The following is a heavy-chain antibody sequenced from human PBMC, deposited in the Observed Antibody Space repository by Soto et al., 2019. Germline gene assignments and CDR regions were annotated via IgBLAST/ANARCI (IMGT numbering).Heavy chain of an antibody. CDR2: IIPIFGTA. Sequence: VQLVQSGAEVRKPGSSVKVSCKASGGTFSRHAISWVRQAPGQGLEWMGGIIPIFGTANHAQKFQGRVTIIADESTSTVYMELSSLRSADTAMYYCARGWGYDSNDYYYAYWGQGTLVIVSS. CDR3: ARGWGYDSNDYYYAY. CDR1: GGTFSRHA. J-gene: IGHJ4*02. V-gene: IGHV1-69*01. D-gene: IGHD3-22*01.